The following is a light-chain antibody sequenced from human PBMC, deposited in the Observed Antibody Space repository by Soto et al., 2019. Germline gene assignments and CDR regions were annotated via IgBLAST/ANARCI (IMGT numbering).Light chain of an antibody. CDR3: QQGHNWPLT. CDR2: GAC. Sequence: EIVMTQSPATLSVSPGERATLSCRASQSISSELAWYQQRPGQPPRLLIYGACTRATGVPDRFTGSGSGSDFTLTISGLQSEDFAVYYCQQGHNWPLTFGQGTRLEI. V-gene: IGKV3-15*01. CDR1: QSISSE. J-gene: IGKJ2*01.